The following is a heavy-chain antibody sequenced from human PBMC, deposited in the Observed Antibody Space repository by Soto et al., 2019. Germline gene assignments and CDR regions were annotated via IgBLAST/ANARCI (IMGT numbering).Heavy chain of an antibody. CDR3: LCYYYYGMDV. V-gene: IGHV1-69*06. Sequence: GASVKVSCKASGGTFSSYAISWVRQAPGQGLEWMGGIIPIFGTANYAQKFQGRVTITADKSTSTAYMELSSLRSEDTAVYYCLCYYYYGMDVWGQGTTVTVSS. CDR1: GGTFSSYA. CDR2: IIPIFGTA. J-gene: IGHJ6*02.